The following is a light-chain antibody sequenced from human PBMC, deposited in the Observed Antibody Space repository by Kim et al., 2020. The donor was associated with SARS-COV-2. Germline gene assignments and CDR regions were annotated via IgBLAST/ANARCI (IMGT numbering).Light chain of an antibody. CDR2: EDN. V-gene: IGLV3-1*01. J-gene: IGLJ3*02. CDR1: DVGERH. Sequence: AAPGQKATRNCSGSDVGERHDCWYQQKTGRSPVMVMNEDNKRPPGIPERLSGANYWDTATLIISGTQAMEEADYYCQTWDRGTWMFGGGTKVTVL. CDR3: QTWDRGTWM.